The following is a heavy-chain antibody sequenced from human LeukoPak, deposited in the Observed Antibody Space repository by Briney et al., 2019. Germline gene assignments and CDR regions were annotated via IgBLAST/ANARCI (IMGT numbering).Heavy chain of an antibody. CDR2: IKSKTAGGAT. Sequence: GGSLRLSCDASGFTFSNAWMSWVRQAPGKGLEWVGRIKSKTAGGATDYAAPVKGRFTISRDDSKNTLYLQMNSLKTEDTAVYYCTTVFQPLGYCSSTSCYPNYWGQGTLVTVSS. CDR3: TTVFQPLGYCSSTSCYPNY. CDR1: GFTFSNAW. V-gene: IGHV3-15*01. D-gene: IGHD2-2*01. J-gene: IGHJ4*02.